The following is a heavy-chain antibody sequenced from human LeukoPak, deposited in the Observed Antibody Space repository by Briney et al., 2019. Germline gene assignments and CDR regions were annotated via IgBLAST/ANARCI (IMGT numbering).Heavy chain of an antibody. V-gene: IGHV1-69*05. CDR2: IIPIFGTA. J-gene: IGHJ3*02. CDR3: ATWTILAGYYHDGFDI. D-gene: IGHD3-9*01. Sequence: GASVKVSCKASGGTFSSYAISWVRQAPGQGLEWMGGIIPIFGTANYAQKFQGRVTITTDESTSTAYMELSSLRSEDTAVYYCATWTILAGYYHDGFDIWGQGTMVTVSS. CDR1: GGTFSSYA.